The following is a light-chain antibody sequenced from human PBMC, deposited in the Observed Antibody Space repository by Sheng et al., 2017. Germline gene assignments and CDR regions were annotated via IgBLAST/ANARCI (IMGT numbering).Light chain of an antibody. CDR2: EVT. J-gene: IGLJ1*01. CDR3: CSYTSSDTYV. V-gene: IGLV2-14*01. CDR1: SSDIGHYNY. Sequence: QSALTQPASVSGSPGQWITISCSGTSSDIGHYNYVSWYQQPPGRAPKLIIYEVTNRPSGVSNRFSGSKSGNTASLTISGLQAEDEADYYCCSYTSSDTYVFGTGTKVTVL.